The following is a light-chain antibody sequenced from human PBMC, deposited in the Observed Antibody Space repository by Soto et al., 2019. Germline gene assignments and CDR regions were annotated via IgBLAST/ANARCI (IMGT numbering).Light chain of an antibody. V-gene: IGKV1-39*01. CDR1: QSISSS. CDR2: GVS. CDR3: QQSYTAPSIT. Sequence: DIQMAESPSSLAASVVDKVTSTCXSSQSISSSLNWYQQKSGKAPNLLIYGVSGLQGGVPSRFSGSGSGTDFTLSISSLQPEDFATYYCQQSYTAPSITFGQGTRLEIK. J-gene: IGKJ5*01.